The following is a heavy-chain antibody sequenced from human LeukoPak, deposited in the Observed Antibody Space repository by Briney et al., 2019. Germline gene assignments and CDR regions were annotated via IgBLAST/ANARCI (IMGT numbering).Heavy chain of an antibody. CDR3: ARGGYYDILTGFRSRILGFEY. CDR2: IYYSGST. V-gene: IGHV4-39*01. D-gene: IGHD3-9*01. CDR1: GGSISSSSYY. J-gene: IGHJ4*02. Sequence: ASETLSLTCTVSGGSISSSSYYWGWIRQPPGKGLEWIGSIYYSGSTYYNPSLKSRVTISVDTSKNQFSLKLSSVTAADTAVYYCARGGYYDILTGFRSRILGFEYWGQGTLVTVSS.